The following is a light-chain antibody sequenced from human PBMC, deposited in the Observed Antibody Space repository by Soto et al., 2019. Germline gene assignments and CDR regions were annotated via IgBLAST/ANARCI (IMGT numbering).Light chain of an antibody. CDR2: GAS. J-gene: IGKJ5*01. CDR3: QHYGSSPLIT. V-gene: IGKV3-20*01. CDR1: QSVSSSS. Sequence: IILSHSPGTLSLSQRERGKLYCRDIQSVSSSSLAWYQQKPGQAPRLLIYGASRRATGIPDRFSGSGSGTDFTLTISRPEPEDFAVFYCQHYGSSPLITFGRGTRLAIK.